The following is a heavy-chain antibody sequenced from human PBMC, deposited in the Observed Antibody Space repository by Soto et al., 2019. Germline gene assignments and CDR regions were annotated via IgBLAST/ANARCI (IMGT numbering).Heavy chain of an antibody. CDR2: ISSSSTI. Sequence: GGSLRLSCAASGFTFSSYSMNWVRQAPGKGLEWVSYISSSSTIYYADSVKGRFTISRDNAKNSLYLQMNSLRAEDTAVYYCARDGATLFTGGYYYMDVWGKGTTVTVSS. CDR1: GFTFSSYS. V-gene: IGHV3-48*01. CDR3: ARDGATLFTGGYYYMDV. D-gene: IGHD2-8*02. J-gene: IGHJ6*03.